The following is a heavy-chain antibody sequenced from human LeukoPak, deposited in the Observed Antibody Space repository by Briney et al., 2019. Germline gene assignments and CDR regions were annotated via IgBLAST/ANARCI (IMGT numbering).Heavy chain of an antibody. CDR2: INHSGST. D-gene: IGHD5-18*01. CDR1: GGSFSGYY. CDR3: ARGGGYSYGFDY. Sequence: SETLSLTCAVYGGSFSGYYWSWIRQPPGKGLEWIGEINHSGSTNYNPSLMSRVTISVDTSKNQFSLKLSSVTAADTAVYYCARGGGYSYGFDYWGQGTLVTVSS. V-gene: IGHV4-34*01. J-gene: IGHJ4*02.